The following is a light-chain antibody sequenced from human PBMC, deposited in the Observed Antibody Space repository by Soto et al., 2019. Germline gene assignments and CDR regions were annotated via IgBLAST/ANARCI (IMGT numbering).Light chain of an antibody. Sequence: EIVLTQSPGTLSLSPGERATLSCRASQSLSSNYLAWYQQKPGQAPRLLIYGASTRATGIPARFSGSGSGTEFTLTISSLQSEDFAVYYCQQYNDWPRRLTFGGGTKV. CDR3: QQYNDWPRRLT. V-gene: IGKV3-15*01. CDR1: QSLSSN. CDR2: GAS. J-gene: IGKJ4*01.